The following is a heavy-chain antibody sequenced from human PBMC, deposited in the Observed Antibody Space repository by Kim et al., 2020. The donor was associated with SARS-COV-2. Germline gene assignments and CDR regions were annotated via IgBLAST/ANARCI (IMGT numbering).Heavy chain of an antibody. CDR2: IYYSGST. CDR1: GGSISSTTYY. Sequence: SETLSLTCTVSGGSISSTTYYWDWIRQPPGKGLEWIGCIYYSGSTNYNPSLQSRVTISVDTSKNQFSLKLSSVTAADTAVYYCARGLSTLMTVRRFDSW. CDR3: ARGLSTLMTVRRFDS. D-gene: IGHD3-10*01. J-gene: IGHJ5*01. V-gene: IGHV4-39*01.